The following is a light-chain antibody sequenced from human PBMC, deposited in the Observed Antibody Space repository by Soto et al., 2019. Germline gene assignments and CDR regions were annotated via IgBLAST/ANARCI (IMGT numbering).Light chain of an antibody. CDR1: QSVSSSY. V-gene: IGKV3-20*01. CDR2: GAS. J-gene: IGKJ1*01. CDR3: HQYDNWWT. Sequence: EIVLTQSPGTLSLSPGERATLSCRASQSVSSSYLAWYQQKPGQAPRLLIYGASSRATGIPDRFSGSGSGTDFTLTISSLQPEDFAVYYCHQYDNWWTFGQGTKVDIK.